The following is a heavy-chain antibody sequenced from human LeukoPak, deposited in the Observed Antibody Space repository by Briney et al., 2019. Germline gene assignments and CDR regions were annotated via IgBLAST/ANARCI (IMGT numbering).Heavy chain of an antibody. Sequence: GGSLRLSCAASGFTFSNAWMNWVRQAPGKGLEWVGCIRSKTDYRTTAYTVPVKCTFTISRDDSKNKLYLQMHSLKTEDTRVYCCATGEVRYYGSVTYHVAFDMWGQGRMVTVSS. D-gene: IGHD3-10*01. CDR1: GFTFSNAW. V-gene: IGHV3-15*01. J-gene: IGHJ3*02. CDR2: IRSKTDYRTT. CDR3: ATGEVRYYGSVTYHVAFDM.